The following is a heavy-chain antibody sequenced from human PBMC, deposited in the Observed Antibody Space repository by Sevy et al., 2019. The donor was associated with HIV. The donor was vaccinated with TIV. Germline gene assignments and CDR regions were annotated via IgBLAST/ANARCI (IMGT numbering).Heavy chain of an antibody. D-gene: IGHD3-10*01. CDR3: AGGGGSGSYFFVTYYYYGMDV. Sequence: GGSLRLSCAASGFTFSSYAMHWVRQAPGKGLEWVAVISYDGSNKYYADSGKGRFTISRDNSRNTLYLQMNSLRAADRAVYYCAGGGGSGSYFFVTYYYYGMDVWGQGTTVTVSS. J-gene: IGHJ6*02. CDR2: ISYDGSNK. CDR1: GFTFSSYA. V-gene: IGHV3-30-3*01.